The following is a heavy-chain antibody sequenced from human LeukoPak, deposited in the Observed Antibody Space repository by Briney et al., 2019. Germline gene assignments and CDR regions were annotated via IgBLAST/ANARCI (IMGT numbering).Heavy chain of an antibody. D-gene: IGHD4-11*01. CDR3: ARASYSPNWFDP. CDR2: IKHDGSEK. CDR1: GFTFSTSW. V-gene: IGHV3-7*01. J-gene: IGHJ5*02. Sequence: GGSLRLSCAASGFTFSTSWMSWVRQAPGKGLEWVANIKHDGSEKYYVDSVKGRFTISRGNARNSLYLQMNSLRAEDTAVYYCARASYSPNWFDPWGQGTLVTVSS.